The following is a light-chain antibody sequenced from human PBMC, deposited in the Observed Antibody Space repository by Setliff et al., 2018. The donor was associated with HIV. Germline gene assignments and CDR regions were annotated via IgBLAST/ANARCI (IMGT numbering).Light chain of an antibody. CDR3: CSFAGSDTWI. V-gene: IGLV2-23*02. Sequence: QSALTQPASVSGSPGQSITIFCTGSSSDVGAYMSVSWYQQHPGEVPKLIIYDVTKRPSGVSNRFSGSKSGTTASLTIPGLQAEDEADYYCCSFAGSDTWIFGGGTKVTVL. CDR2: DVT. J-gene: IGLJ2*01. CDR1: SSDVGAYMS.